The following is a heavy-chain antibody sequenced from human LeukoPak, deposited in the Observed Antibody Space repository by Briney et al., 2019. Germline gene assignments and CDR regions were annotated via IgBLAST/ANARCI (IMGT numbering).Heavy chain of an antibody. CDR1: GFTFDNYA. V-gene: IGHV3-49*03. Sequence: GGSLRLSCTASGFTFDNYAVSWFRQAPGKGLEWVGFIRSKIYGGTTEYAASVKGRFTISRDDSKSIAQPQMTILKSEDTAVYYCVRYSGDADYWGQGTLVTVSS. D-gene: IGHD5-12*01. J-gene: IGHJ4*02. CDR2: IRSKIYGGTT. CDR3: VRYSGDADY.